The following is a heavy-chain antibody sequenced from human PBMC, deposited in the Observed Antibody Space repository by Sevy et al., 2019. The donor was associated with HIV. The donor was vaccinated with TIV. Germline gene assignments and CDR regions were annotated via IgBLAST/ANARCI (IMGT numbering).Heavy chain of an antibody. CDR1: GFTFSSYA. CDR2: ISGSGGST. V-gene: IGHV3-23*01. Sequence: GGSLRLSCAASGFTFSSYAMSWVRQAPGKGLEWVSAISGSGGSTYYADSVKGRFTISRDNSKNTLYLQMNSLRAKDTAVYYCAKDRSPTLAYYYDSSGYYHTSFDYWGQGTLVTVSS. D-gene: IGHD3-22*01. CDR3: AKDRSPTLAYYYDSSGYYHTSFDY. J-gene: IGHJ4*02.